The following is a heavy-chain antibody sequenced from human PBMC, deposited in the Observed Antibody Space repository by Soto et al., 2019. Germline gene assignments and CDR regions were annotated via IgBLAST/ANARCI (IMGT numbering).Heavy chain of an antibody. D-gene: IGHD1-26*01. J-gene: IGHJ6*02. CDR3: ARDESGSYYGYYYYGMDV. V-gene: IGHV3-48*02. Sequence: TGGSLRLSCAASGFTFSSYSMNWVRQAPGKGLEWVSYISSSSSTIYYADSVKGRFTISRDNAKNSLYLQMNSLRDEDTAVYYYARDESGSYYGYYYYGMDVWGQGTTVTVSS. CDR1: GFTFSSYS. CDR2: ISSSSSTI.